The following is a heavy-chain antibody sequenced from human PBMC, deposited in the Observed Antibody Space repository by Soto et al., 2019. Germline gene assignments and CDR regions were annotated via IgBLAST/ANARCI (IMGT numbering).Heavy chain of an antibody. CDR3: ATRQSDCSSTSCTSGGMDV. Sequence: SVKVSCKASGGTFSSYAISWVRQAPGQGLEWMGGIIPIFGTANYAQKFQGRVMITAGESTSTAYMELRSLRSEETAVYYCATRQSDCSSTSCTSGGMDVWGQGTTVTVSS. V-gene: IGHV1-69*13. CDR2: IIPIFGTA. D-gene: IGHD2-2*01. CDR1: GGTFSSYA. J-gene: IGHJ6*02.